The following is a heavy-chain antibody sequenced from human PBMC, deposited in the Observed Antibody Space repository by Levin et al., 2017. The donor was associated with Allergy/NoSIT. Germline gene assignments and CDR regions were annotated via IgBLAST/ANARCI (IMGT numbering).Heavy chain of an antibody. Sequence: GESLKISCAASGFTFTNYAMSWVRQAPGKGLEWVSAITDSGRTYYADSVQGRFTVSRDNSKNTLYLQMNSLRADDTAVYYCAKEMTRVIPVFDYWGQGTLVTVSS. D-gene: IGHD2-2*01. J-gene: IGHJ4*02. CDR2: ITDSGRT. CDR3: AKEMTRVIPVFDY. CDR1: GFTFTNYA. V-gene: IGHV3-23*01.